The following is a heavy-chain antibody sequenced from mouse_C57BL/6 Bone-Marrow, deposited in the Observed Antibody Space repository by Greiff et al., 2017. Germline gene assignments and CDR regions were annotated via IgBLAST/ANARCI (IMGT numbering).Heavy chain of an antibody. CDR1: GYSITSGYY. CDR2: ISYDGSN. V-gene: IGHV3-6*01. Sequence: VQLKESGPGLVKPSQSLSLTCSVTGYSITSGYYWNWIRQFPGNKLEWMGYISYDGSNNYNPSLKNRISITRDTSKNQFFLKLNSVTTEDTATYYCAREASYYYGSSFYAMDYWGQGTSVTVSS. CDR3: AREASYYYGSSFYAMDY. D-gene: IGHD1-1*01. J-gene: IGHJ4*01.